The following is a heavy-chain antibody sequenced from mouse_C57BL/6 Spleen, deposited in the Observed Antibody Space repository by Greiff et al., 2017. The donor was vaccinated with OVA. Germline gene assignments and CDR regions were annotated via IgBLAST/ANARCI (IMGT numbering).Heavy chain of an antibody. CDR3: ARHPDY. V-gene: IGHV5-6*01. CDR1: GFTFSSYG. J-gene: IGHJ2*01. CDR2: ISSGGSYT. Sequence: VQLKQSGGDLVKPGGSLKLSCAASGFTFSSYGMSWVRQTPDKRLEWVATISSGGSYTYYPDSVKGRFTISRDNAKNTLYLQMSSLKSEDTAMYYCARHPDYWGQGTTLTVSS.